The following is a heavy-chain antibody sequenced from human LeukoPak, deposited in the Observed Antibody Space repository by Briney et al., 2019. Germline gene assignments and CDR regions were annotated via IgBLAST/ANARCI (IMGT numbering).Heavy chain of an antibody. D-gene: IGHD2-2*01. CDR3: ARVVPAAIRNWFDP. J-gene: IGHJ5*02. Sequence: ASVKVSCKASGYTFTSYGISWVRQAPGQGLEWMGWISAYNGNTNYAQKLRGRVTMTTDTSTSTAYMELRSLRSDDTAVYYCARVVPAAIRNWFDPWGQGTLVTVSS. CDR2: ISAYNGNT. V-gene: IGHV1-18*01. CDR1: GYTFTSYG.